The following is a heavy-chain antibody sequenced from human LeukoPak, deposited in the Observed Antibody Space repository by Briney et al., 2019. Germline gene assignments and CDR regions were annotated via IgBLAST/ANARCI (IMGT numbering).Heavy chain of an antibody. CDR3: ARESYYDSIDY. V-gene: IGHV1-2*02. D-gene: IGHD3-22*01. CDR1: GYTFTSYG. J-gene: IGHJ4*02. Sequence: ASVKVSCKASGYTFTSYGISWVRQAPGQGLEWMGWINPNSGGTNSAQKFQGRVTMTRDTSISTAYMELSRLRFDDTAVYYCARESYYDSIDYWGQGTLVTVSS. CDR2: INPNSGGT.